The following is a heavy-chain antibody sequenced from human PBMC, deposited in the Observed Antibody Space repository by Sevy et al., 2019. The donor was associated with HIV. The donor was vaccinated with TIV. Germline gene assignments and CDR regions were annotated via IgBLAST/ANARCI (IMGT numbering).Heavy chain of an antibody. V-gene: IGHV3-7*01. D-gene: IGHD3-16*01. CDR1: GFTFSDYW. J-gene: IGHJ4*02. CDR3: ARLKLHYDPYYFDL. CDR2: IKQDGSKK. Sequence: GALRRSCAASGFTFSDYWMSWVRQAPEKGLEWVANIKQDGSKKYYVDSVKGRFIMSRDNAKNSLYLEMNSLRAEDTAVYYCARLKLHYDPYYFDLWGQGTLVTVSS.